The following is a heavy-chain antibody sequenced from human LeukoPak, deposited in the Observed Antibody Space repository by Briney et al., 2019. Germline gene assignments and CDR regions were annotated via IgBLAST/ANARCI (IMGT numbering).Heavy chain of an antibody. CDR1: GGSISSSN. CDR2: ISSSSSYI. D-gene: IGHD5-18*01. Sequence: ETLSLTCAVSGGSISSSNWWSWVRQAPGKGLEWVSSISSSSSYIYYADSVKGRFTISRDNAKNSLYLQMNSLRAEDTAVYYCARVVALGIQLADYWGQGTLVTVSS. CDR3: ARVVALGIQLADY. J-gene: IGHJ4*02. V-gene: IGHV3-21*01.